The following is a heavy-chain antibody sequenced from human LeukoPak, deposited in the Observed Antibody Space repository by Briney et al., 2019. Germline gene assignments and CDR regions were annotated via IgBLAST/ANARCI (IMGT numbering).Heavy chain of an antibody. CDR1: GGSFSGYY. D-gene: IGHD4-11*01. Sequence: SETLSLTCAVYGGSFSGYYWSWIRQPPGKGLEWMGEINHSGSTNYNPSLKSRVTISVDTSKNQFSLKLSSVTAADTAVYYCARPLQYPDYWGQGTLLTVSS. CDR3: ARPLQYPDY. J-gene: IGHJ4*02. CDR2: INHSGST. V-gene: IGHV4-34*01.